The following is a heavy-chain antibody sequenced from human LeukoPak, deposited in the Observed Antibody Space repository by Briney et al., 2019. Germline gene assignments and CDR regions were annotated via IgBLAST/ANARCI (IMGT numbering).Heavy chain of an antibody. CDR1: GFPFHSLA. CDR2: ISFYGSNK. CDR3: ARDSGYSYGYSY. V-gene: IGHV3-30*04. Sequence: GSLRLPCAASGFPFHSLAKHRVRQAPGKGLEGVAVISFYGSNKYYADSVKGRFTLSRNNSQNTLYLQMNSLRAEDTAVYYCARDSGYSYGYSYWGQGTLSPSPQ. J-gene: IGHJ4*02. D-gene: IGHD5-18*01.